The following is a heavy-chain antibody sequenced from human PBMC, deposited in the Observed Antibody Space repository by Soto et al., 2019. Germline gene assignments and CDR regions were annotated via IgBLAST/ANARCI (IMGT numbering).Heavy chain of an antibody. CDR2: IYYSGST. D-gene: IGHD4-17*01. CDR3: ARVGSGTVPTRGDCDY. V-gene: IGHV4-31*03. CDR1: GGSIRSGGSY. Sequence: SETLSLTFTVSGGSIRSGGSYWSWIRQHPGKGLEWIGYIYYSGSTYYNPSLKSRVTISVDTSKNQFSLKLSSVTAADTAVYYCARVGSGTVPTRGDCDYSGQGTLLTVS. J-gene: IGHJ4*02.